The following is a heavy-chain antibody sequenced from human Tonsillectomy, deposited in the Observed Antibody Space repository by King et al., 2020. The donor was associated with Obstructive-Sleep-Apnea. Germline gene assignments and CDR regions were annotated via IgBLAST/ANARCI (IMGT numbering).Heavy chain of an antibody. Sequence: EVQLVESGGGLVQPGGSLRLSCAASGFTFSNYAMSWVRQAPGEGLEWVSGITGSGGSTYYADSVKGRFTVSRDNSKNTLYLQMNSLRAEDTAVYYCAKGQLEYYYYYAMDVWGQGTTVTVSS. CDR3: AKGQLEYYYYYAMDV. CDR1: GFTFSNYA. CDR2: ITGSGGST. D-gene: IGHD1-1*01. J-gene: IGHJ6*02. V-gene: IGHV3-23*04.